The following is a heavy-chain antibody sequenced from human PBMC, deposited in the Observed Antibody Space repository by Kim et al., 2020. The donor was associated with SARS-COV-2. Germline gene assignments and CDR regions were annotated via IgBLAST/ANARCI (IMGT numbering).Heavy chain of an antibody. D-gene: IGHD3-10*01. Sequence: SETLSLTCTVSGDSVRSYYWSWIRQPAGKGLEWIGRIYGDGGTTYNPSLDSRVTMSLDTSKNQISLRLDSVTAADTAIYYCARGVAGSGEGYRGQG. CDR3: ARGVAGSGEGY. CDR1: GDSVRSYY. CDR2: IYGDGGT. V-gene: IGHV4-4*07. J-gene: IGHJ4*02.